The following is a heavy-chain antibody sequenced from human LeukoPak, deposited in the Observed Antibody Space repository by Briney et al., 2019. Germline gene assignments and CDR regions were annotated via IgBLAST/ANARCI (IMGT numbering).Heavy chain of an antibody. CDR1: GFTFSDYY. CDR3: ARVEDYDSSGYPDY. V-gene: IGHV3-11*04. CDR2: ISSSGSTI. Sequence: GGSLRLSCAASGFTFSDYYMSWIRQAPGKGLEWVSYISSSGSTIYYADSVKGRFTISRDNAKNSLYLQMNSLRAEGTAVYYCARVEDYDSSGYPDYWGQGTLVTVSS. J-gene: IGHJ4*02. D-gene: IGHD3-22*01.